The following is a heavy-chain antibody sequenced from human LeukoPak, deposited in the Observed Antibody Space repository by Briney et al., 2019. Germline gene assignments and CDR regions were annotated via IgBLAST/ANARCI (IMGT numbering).Heavy chain of an antibody. V-gene: IGHV3-23*01. CDR3: AKSRLIYCTGGGCYGMDV. D-gene: IGHD2-8*02. CDR1: GFTVSSNY. CDR2: ISGSGGNT. J-gene: IGHJ6*02. Sequence: GGSLRLSCAASGFTVSSNYMSWVRQAPGTGLEWVAGISGSGGNTYYADSVKGRFTISRDNSKNTLYLLMNNLRAADTAIYYCAKSRLIYCTGGGCYGMDVWGQGTTVSVSS.